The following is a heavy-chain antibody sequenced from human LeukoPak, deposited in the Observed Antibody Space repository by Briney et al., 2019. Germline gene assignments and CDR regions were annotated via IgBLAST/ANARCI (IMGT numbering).Heavy chain of an antibody. D-gene: IGHD1-14*01. J-gene: IGHJ4*02. CDR2: INPSSGGT. Sequence: ASVKVSCKASGYTFTDYYIHWVRQAPGQGLEWMGWINPSSGGTDYAQKFQDRVTMTRDTSITTAYMELSRLRSDDTAVYHCARGPGVTDYWGQGTLVTVSS. CDR3: ARGPGVTDY. CDR1: GYTFTDYY. V-gene: IGHV1-2*02.